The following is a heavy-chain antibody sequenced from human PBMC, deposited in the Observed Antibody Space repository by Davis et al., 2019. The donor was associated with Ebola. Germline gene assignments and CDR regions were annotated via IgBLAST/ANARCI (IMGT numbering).Heavy chain of an antibody. CDR1: GFTFNHYN. CDR3: VRDPALVVTGGGWFFGL. V-gene: IGHV3-30*03. J-gene: IGHJ2*01. Sequence: GESLKISCAASGFTFNHYNMYWVRQAPGKGPEWVAYISVDGTKNHYADPIKGRFTVSRDNAKNSLYLQMNSLRAEETAVYYCVRDPALVVTGGGWFFGLWGRGTLVTVSS. D-gene: IGHD2-21*02. CDR2: ISVDGTKN.